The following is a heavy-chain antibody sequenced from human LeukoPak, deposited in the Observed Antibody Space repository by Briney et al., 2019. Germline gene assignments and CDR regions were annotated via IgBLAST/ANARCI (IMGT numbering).Heavy chain of an antibody. D-gene: IGHD3-10*01. CDR3: ARDRGSWPDTFDI. J-gene: IGHJ3*02. CDR2: ISADNGDR. CDR1: GYTFSNYG. V-gene: IGHV1-18*01. Sequence: ASVKVSCKGSGYTFSNYGISWVRQAPGQGLEWMGWISADNGDRNYAQKLQGRVTLTSDISTTTAYMELRSLGAGDTAVYYCARDRGSWPDTFDIWGQGTMVTVSS.